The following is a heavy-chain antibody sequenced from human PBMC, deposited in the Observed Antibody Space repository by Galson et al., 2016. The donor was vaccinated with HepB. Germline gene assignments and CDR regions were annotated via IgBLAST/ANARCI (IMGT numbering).Heavy chain of an antibody. J-gene: IGHJ4*02. CDR3: ARVRSRGHYFDY. CDR1: GGSISSGDYS. Sequence: TLSLTCAVSGGSISSGDYSWSWIRQPPGKGLEWIGYIYHSGSTYYNPSLKSRVTISVDKSKNQFSLKLSSVTAADTAVYYCARVRSRGHYFDYWGQGTLVTVSS. D-gene: IGHD6-25*01. V-gene: IGHV4-30-2*01. CDR2: IYHSGST.